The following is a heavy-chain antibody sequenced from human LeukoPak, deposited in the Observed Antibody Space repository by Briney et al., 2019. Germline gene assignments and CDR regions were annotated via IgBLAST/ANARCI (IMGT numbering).Heavy chain of an antibody. Sequence: PGGSLRLSCAASGFTVSSNYMSWVRQAPGKGLEWVSVIYSGGSTYYADSVKGRFTISRDNSKNTLYLQMNSLRAEDTAVYYCARVPGSGSYYNHFDYWGQGTLVTVSS. CDR2: IYSGGST. CDR3: ARVPGSGSYYNHFDY. V-gene: IGHV3-53*01. D-gene: IGHD3-10*01. CDR1: GFTVSSNY. J-gene: IGHJ4*02.